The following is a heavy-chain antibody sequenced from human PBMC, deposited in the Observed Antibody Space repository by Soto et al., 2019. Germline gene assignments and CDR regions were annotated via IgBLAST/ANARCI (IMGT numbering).Heavy chain of an antibody. J-gene: IGHJ3*02. CDR3: ARHLSYGLVNDAFDI. D-gene: IGHD3-22*01. V-gene: IGHV5-51*01. CDR1: GYTFTNYW. CDR2: IYPGDSDT. Sequence: GESLKISCKGSGYTFTNYWIGWVRQMPGKGLEWMGIIYPGDSDTRYSPSFQGQVTISADKSISTAYLQWSSLKASDTAMYYCARHLSYGLVNDAFDIWGQGTMVTVSS.